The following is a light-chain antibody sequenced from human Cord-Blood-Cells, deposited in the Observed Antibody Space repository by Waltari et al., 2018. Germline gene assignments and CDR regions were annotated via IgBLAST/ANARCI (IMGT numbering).Light chain of an antibody. CDR3: QQGSNWLT. V-gene: IGKV3-11*01. CDR2: DGS. J-gene: IGKJ4*01. CDR1: QGVSTY. Sequence: IVLTQSPAPLSLSPGATATLSCRARQGVSTYLAWYQQKPGQAPRLLIYDGSNRATGIPARLSGSGAGTDFTLTISNIEPEDFAVYYCQQGSNWLTFGGGTKVEIK.